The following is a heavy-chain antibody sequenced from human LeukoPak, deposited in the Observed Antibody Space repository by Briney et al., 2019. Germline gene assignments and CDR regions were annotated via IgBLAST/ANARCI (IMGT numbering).Heavy chain of an antibody. V-gene: IGHV3-23*01. Sequence: QTGGSLRLSCAASGFTFSNYAMTWVRQAPGKGLEWVSGISGSGSSTYYADSVKGRFTISRDNSKNTLYLQMNSLRAEDTAVYYCANSRDGDYYYSGMDVGAQGTRVTASS. J-gene: IGHJ6*02. CDR2: ISGSGSST. CDR1: GFTFSNYA. CDR3: ANSRDGDYYYSGMDV. D-gene: IGHD5-24*01.